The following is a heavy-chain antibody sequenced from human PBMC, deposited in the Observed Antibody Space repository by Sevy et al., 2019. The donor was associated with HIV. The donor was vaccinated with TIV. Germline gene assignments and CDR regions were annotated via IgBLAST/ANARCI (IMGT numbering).Heavy chain of an antibody. CDR1: GDSISTYY. CDR2: MYYSGSN. D-gene: IGHD2-2*01. Sequence: SETLSLTCSVSGDSISTYYWSWIRQHPGKGLEWLAYMYYSGSNNYNPSVKSRVTISADTSANQFSLKLSSVTAADTAMYYCVRHGVLPVVPSSIYAFEIWGQGTMVTVSS. CDR3: VRHGVLPVVPSSIYAFEI. V-gene: IGHV4-59*08. J-gene: IGHJ3*02.